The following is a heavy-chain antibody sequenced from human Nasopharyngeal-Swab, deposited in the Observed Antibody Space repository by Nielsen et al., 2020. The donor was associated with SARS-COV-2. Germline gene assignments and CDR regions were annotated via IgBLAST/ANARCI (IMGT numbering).Heavy chain of an antibody. CDR3: AKCTSGWGWFDP. V-gene: IGHV3-7*03. CDR1: GFTFSSYW. CDR2: IKQDGSEK. J-gene: IGHJ5*02. Sequence: GGSLRLSCAASGFTFSSYWMSWVRQAPGKGLEWVAKIKQDGSEKYYVDSVKGRFTISRDNAKNSLYLQLNSLRAEDTAMYYCAKCTSGWGWFDPWGLGTLVTVSS. D-gene: IGHD6-19*01.